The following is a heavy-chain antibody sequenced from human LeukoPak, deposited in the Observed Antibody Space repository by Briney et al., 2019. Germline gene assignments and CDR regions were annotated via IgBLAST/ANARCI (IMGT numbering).Heavy chain of an antibody. D-gene: IGHD4-23*01. CDR1: GFTFTSSA. CDR2: IVVGSGST. J-gene: IGHJ4*02. Sequence: GASVKVSCKASGFTFTSSAMQWVRQARGQRLEWIGWIVVGSGSTNYAQKFQERVTITRDMSTSTAYMELSSLRSEDTAVYYCAAAFGYGGNPFDYWGQGTLVTVSS. V-gene: IGHV1-58*02. CDR3: AAAFGYGGNPFDY.